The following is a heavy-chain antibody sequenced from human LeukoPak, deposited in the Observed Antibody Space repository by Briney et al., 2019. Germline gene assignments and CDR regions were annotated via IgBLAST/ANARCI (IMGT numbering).Heavy chain of an antibody. CDR3: ARSSYYYDSSGYYEDY. J-gene: IGHJ4*02. Sequence: ASVKVSCKASGYTFTSYGISWVRQAPGQGLEWMGWISAYNGNTNYAQKPQGRVTMTTDTSTSTAYMELRSLRSDDTAVYYCARSSYYYDSSGYYEDYWGQGTLVTVSS. V-gene: IGHV1-18*01. CDR2: ISAYNGNT. D-gene: IGHD3-22*01. CDR1: GYTFTSYG.